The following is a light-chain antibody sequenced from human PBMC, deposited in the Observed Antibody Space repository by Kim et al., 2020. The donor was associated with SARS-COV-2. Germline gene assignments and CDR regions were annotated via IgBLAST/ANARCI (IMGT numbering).Light chain of an antibody. Sequence: QSALTQPASVSGSPRQSITISCTGTSSDVGAYNYVSWYQQHPGNAPKLIIYDVSERPSGISNRFSGSKSGNTASLTISGLQAEDEADYYCTSYTSSDTWVFGGGTQLTVL. CDR3: TSYTSSDTWV. J-gene: IGLJ3*02. CDR2: DVS. V-gene: IGLV2-14*03. CDR1: SSDVGAYNY.